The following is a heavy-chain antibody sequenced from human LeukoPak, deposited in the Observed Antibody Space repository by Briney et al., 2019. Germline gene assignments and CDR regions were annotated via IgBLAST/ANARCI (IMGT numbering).Heavy chain of an antibody. CDR2: ISSSGSTI. V-gene: IGHV3-48*03. Sequence: PGGPLRLSCAASGFTFSSYEMNWVRQAPGKGLEWVSYISSSGSTIYYADSVKGRFTISRDNAKNSLYLQMNSLRAEDTAVYYCARDYVPSNYEWRNAFDIWGQGTMVTVSS. CDR3: ARDYVPSNYEWRNAFDI. CDR1: GFTFSSYE. J-gene: IGHJ3*02. D-gene: IGHD4-11*01.